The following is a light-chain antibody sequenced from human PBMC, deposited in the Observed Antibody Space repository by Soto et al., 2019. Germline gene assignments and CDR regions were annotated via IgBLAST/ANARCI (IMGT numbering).Light chain of an antibody. CDR1: QSVRSN. CDR2: GAS. CDR3: QQYNAWPGT. V-gene: IGKV3-15*01. J-gene: IGKJ2*01. Sequence: EIVMTQSPGTLSVSPGERATLSCRASQSVRSNLAWYQQKPGQALRLLIYGASTRATGIPARFSSSRSGTELSLTISSLQSEEFPIYYCQQYNAWPGTFGQGTTLEVK.